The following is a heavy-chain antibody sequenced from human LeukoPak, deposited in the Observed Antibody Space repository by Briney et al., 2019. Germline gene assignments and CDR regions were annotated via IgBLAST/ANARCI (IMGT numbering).Heavy chain of an antibody. Sequence: PGGSLRLSCAASGFTFSSYGMHWVRQAPGKGLEWVAFIRYDGSSEYYADSVKGRFTISRDNSNNTLYLQMNSLRAGDTAVYFCAKPTRGSGSFLIDYWGQGTLVTVSS. V-gene: IGHV3-30*02. J-gene: IGHJ4*02. CDR3: AKPTRGSGSFLIDY. CDR1: GFTFSSYG. D-gene: IGHD1-26*01. CDR2: IRYDGSSE.